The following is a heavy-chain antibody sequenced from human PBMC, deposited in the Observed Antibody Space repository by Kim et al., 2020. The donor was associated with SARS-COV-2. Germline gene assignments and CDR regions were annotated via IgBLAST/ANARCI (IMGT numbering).Heavy chain of an antibody. CDR3: AKAEAYDY. J-gene: IGHJ4*02. Sequence: DGSNKYNADAVEGRFTISRDNSKNTQYLEMNSLRAEDTAVYYCAKAEAYDYWGQGTLVTVSS. V-gene: IGHV3-30*02. CDR2: DGSNK.